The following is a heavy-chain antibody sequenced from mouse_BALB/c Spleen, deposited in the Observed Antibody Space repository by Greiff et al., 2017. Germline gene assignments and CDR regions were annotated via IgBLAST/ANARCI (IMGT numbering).Heavy chain of an antibody. V-gene: IGHV3-6*02. D-gene: IGHD1-1*01. Sequence: EVKLQESGPGLVKPSQSLSLTCSVTGYSITSGYYWNWIRQFPGNKLEWMGYISYDGSNNYNPSLKNRISITRDTSKNQFFLKLNSVTTEDTATYYCARAAYYYGSSPYAMDYWGQGTSVTVSS. CDR3: ARAAYYYGSSPYAMDY. J-gene: IGHJ4*01. CDR1: GYSITSGYY. CDR2: ISYDGSN.